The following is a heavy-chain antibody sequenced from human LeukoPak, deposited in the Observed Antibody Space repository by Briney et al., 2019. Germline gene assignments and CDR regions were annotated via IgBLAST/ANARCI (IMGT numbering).Heavy chain of an antibody. V-gene: IGHV3-74*01. CDR3: ARGPNSNWSGLDF. D-gene: IGHD6-6*01. CDR2: ISPTGSTT. J-gene: IGHJ4*02. Sequence: PGGSLRLSCTASGFSFSGPWMPWARHLQGKGQVWVSRISPTGSTTSYADSVKGRFTVSRDNAKNTLYLQVNNLRAEDTAVYYCARGPNSNWSGLDFWGQGTLLTVSS. CDR1: GFSFSGPW.